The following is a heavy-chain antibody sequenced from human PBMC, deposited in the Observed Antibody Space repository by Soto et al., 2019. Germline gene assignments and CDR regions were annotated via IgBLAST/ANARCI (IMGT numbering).Heavy chain of an antibody. D-gene: IGHD5-12*01. CDR1: CFTVRNHG. CDR3: AKDVRYSGYSDYYSRYMDV. CDR2: ISGSGGST. V-gene: IGHV3-23*01. J-gene: IGHJ6*03. Sequence: GGHLRLSVVVPCFTVRNHGVNRVRQAPREGRGWVSGISGSGGSTYYPDSVKGRFTLSRDNSKNTLYLQMSSLRAEDTAVYYCAKDVRYSGYSDYYSRYMDVWGKGTTVTVSS.